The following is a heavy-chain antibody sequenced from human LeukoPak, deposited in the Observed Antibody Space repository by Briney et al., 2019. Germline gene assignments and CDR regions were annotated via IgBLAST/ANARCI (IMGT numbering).Heavy chain of an antibody. D-gene: IGHD3-22*01. CDR3: ARTPLYYDSSGYGPFDY. V-gene: IGHV3-9*01. CDR1: GFTFDDYA. Sequence: GGSLRLSCAASGFTFDDYAMHWVRQAPGKGLEWVSGISWNSGTIGYADSVKGRFTISRDNAKNSLYLQMNSLRAEDTAVYYCARTPLYYDSSGYGPFDYWGQRNLVTVSS. J-gene: IGHJ4*02. CDR2: ISWNSGTI.